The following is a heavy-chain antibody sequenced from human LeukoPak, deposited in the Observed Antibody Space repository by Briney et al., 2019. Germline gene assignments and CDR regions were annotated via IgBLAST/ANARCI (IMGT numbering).Heavy chain of an antibody. J-gene: IGHJ3*02. CDR3: ARGTSYSSGWADAFDI. D-gene: IGHD6-19*01. Sequence: SVKVSCKASGYTFTSYDINWVRQATGQGLEWMGWMNPNSGNTGYAQKFQGRVTITRNTSISTAYMELSSLRSEDTAVYYCARGTSYSSGWADAFDIWGQGTVVTVSS. CDR2: MNPNSGNT. V-gene: IGHV1-8*03. CDR1: GYTFTSYD.